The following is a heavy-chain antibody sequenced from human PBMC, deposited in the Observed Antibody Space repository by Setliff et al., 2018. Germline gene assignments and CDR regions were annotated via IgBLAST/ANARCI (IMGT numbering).Heavy chain of an antibody. D-gene: IGHD5-18*01. CDR2: FISSGSI. Sequence: PGGSLRLSCAASGFTFSSHTMNWVRQGPGKGLEWVAYFISSGSISYANSVKGRFTISRDNAKNSLYLQMNSLRGEDTDVYYCARDGGMGMVNGYYYGLDAWGPGTSVTVSS. J-gene: IGHJ6*02. CDR3: ARDGGMGMVNGYYYGLDA. CDR1: GFTFSSHT. V-gene: IGHV3-48*03.